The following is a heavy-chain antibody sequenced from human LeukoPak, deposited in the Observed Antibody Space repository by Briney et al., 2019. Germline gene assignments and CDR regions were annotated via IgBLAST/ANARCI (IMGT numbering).Heavy chain of an antibody. V-gene: IGHV3-7*03. D-gene: IGHD2-15*01. CDR1: GFTFSSYW. Sequence: GGSLRLSCAASGFTFSSYWMSWVRQAPGKGLEWVANIKQDGSEKYYVDSVKGRFTISRDNAKNSLYLQMNSLRAEDTAVYYCAKAGYCSGGSCMDWGQGTLVTVSS. J-gene: IGHJ4*02. CDR2: IKQDGSEK. CDR3: AKAGYCSGGSCMD.